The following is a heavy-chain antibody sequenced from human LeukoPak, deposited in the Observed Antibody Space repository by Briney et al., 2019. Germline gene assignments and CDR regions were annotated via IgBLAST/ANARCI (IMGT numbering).Heavy chain of an antibody. Sequence: PSETLSLTCAVYGGSFSGYYWSWIRQPPGKGLAWIGAINHSGSTNYNPSLKSRVTISVDTSKNQFSLKLSSVTAADTAVYYCARRYSNSHYYYYYMDVWGKGTTVTVSS. CDR1: GGSFSGYY. V-gene: IGHV4-34*01. J-gene: IGHJ6*03. CDR2: INHSGST. CDR3: ARRYSNSHYYYYYMDV. D-gene: IGHD4-11*01.